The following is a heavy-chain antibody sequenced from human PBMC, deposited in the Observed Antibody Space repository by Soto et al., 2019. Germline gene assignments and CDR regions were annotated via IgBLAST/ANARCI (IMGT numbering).Heavy chain of an antibody. J-gene: IGHJ4*02. Sequence: QITLKEFGPTLVKPTQTLTLTCTFSGFSLSTSGVGVGWIRQPPGKALEYLALIYWDDDKRYSPSLKSRLTITKDTSKNQVVLTMTNMDPVDTATYYCAHQSTVTEPFDYWGQGTLVTVSS. V-gene: IGHV2-5*02. CDR3: AHQSTVTEPFDY. CDR2: IYWDDDK. D-gene: IGHD4-17*01. CDR1: GFSLSTSGVG.